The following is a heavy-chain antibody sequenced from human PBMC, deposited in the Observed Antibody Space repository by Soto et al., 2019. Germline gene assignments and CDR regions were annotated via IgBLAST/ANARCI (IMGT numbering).Heavy chain of an antibody. Sequence: PGGSVRLSCAASGFTFSGDSMNWVRQAPGKGLEWVSSISTTSTYIYYADSVKGRFTISRDNANNSLHLQMNSLRAEDTAVYYCTRDYVMDVWGQGTTVTVSS. CDR2: ISTTSTYI. J-gene: IGHJ6*02. CDR3: TRDYVMDV. CDR1: GFTFSGDS. V-gene: IGHV3-21*01.